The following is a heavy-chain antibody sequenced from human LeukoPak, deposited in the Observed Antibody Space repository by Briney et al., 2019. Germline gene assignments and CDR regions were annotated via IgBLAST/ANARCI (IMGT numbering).Heavy chain of an antibody. J-gene: IGHJ4*02. CDR3: ARESYDSSGYYYGGGFDY. D-gene: IGHD3-22*01. CDR2: IYSDAT. Sequence: PGGSLRLSCAASGFTFSSYWIHWVRQAPGKGLVCFSRIYSDATYYADSVKGRFTISRDNAKNTLYLQMNSLRAEDTAVYYCARESYDSSGYYYGGGFDYWGQGTLVTVSS. V-gene: IGHV3-74*01. CDR1: GFTFSSYW.